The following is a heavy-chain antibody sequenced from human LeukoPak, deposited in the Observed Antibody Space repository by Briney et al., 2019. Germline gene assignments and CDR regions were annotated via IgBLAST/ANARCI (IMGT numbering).Heavy chain of an antibody. Sequence: PSETLSLTCAVYGGSFSGYYWSWIRQPPGKGLEWIGEINHSGSTNYNPSLKSRVTISVDTSKNQFSLKLSSVTAADTAVYYCARVPTYDSSGYYYAWRDYYYGMDVWGQGTTVTVSS. V-gene: IGHV4-34*01. D-gene: IGHD3-22*01. CDR2: INHSGST. CDR1: GGSFSGYY. J-gene: IGHJ6*02. CDR3: ARVPTYDSSGYYYAWRDYYYGMDV.